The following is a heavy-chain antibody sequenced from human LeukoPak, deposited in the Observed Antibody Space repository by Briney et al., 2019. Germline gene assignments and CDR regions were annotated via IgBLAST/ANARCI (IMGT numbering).Heavy chain of an antibody. Sequence: GESLKISCKASGYTFTNYWIGWVRQMPGKGLEWMGIIYPGDSDTRYSPSFQGQVTISADKSISTAYLQWSSLKASDTAMYYCARRLSSDYYGSGSYDYWGQGTLVTVSS. CDR3: ARRLSSDYYGSGSYDY. D-gene: IGHD3-10*01. J-gene: IGHJ4*02. V-gene: IGHV5-51*01. CDR1: GYTFTNYW. CDR2: IYPGDSDT.